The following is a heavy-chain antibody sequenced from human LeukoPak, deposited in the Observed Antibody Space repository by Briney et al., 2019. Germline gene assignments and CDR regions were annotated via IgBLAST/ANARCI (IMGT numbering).Heavy chain of an antibody. CDR2: VNPNSGNT. V-gene: IGHV1-8*01. CDR1: GYTFTSYD. Sequence: ASVKVSCKASGYTFTSYDINWVRQATGQGLEWMGWVNPNSGNTGYAQKFQGRVTMTRNTSISTAYMELSSLRSEDTAVYYCARVHDYGDYVWFDPWGQGTLVTVSS. CDR3: ARVHDYGDYVWFDP. D-gene: IGHD4-17*01. J-gene: IGHJ5*02.